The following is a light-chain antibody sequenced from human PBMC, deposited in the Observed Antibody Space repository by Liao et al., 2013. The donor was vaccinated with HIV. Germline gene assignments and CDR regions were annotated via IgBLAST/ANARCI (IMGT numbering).Light chain of an antibody. CDR2: EDT. J-gene: IGLJ3*02. CDR1: TLGDRY. CDR3: QVWDSHHDHLGAV. V-gene: IGLV3-1*01. Sequence: SYELTQPPSMSVSPGQTASITCSGHTLGDRYINWYQQRPGQSPVLVIYEDTKRPSGIPERFSGSSSGITATLTISRVEAGDEADYYCQVWDSHHDHLGAVFGGGTKLTVL.